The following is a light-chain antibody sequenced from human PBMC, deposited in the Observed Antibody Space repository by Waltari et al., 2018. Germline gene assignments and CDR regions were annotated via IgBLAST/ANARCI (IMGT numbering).Light chain of an antibody. V-gene: IGLV2-14*01. Sequence: QSALTQPASVSGSPGQPIPISCPGTSSDVGGYNYVSWYQQHPGKAPKLMIYEVSNRPSGVSNRFSGSKSGNTASLTISGLQAEDEADYYCSSYTSSSTPLHVFGTGTKVTVL. CDR1: SSDVGGYNY. CDR2: EVS. J-gene: IGLJ1*01. CDR3: SSYTSSSTPLHV.